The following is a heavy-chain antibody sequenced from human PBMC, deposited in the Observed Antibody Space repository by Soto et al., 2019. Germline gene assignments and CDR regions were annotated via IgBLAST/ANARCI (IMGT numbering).Heavy chain of an antibody. V-gene: IGHV4-39*01. Sequence: QLQLQESGPGLVKPSETLSLTCTVSGGSISSSSYYWGWIRQPPGKGLEWIGSIYYSGSTYYNPSLKCRVPISVDTSKNQFSLKLSSVAAADTAVYYCARQLPPYDILTDNAFDIWGQGTMVTVSS. CDR1: GGSISSSSYY. J-gene: IGHJ3*02. CDR2: IYYSGST. CDR3: ARQLPPYDILTDNAFDI. D-gene: IGHD3-9*01.